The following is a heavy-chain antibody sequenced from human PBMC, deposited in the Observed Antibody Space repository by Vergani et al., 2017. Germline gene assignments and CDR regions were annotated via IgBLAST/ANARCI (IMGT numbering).Heavy chain of an antibody. D-gene: IGHD2-21*02. J-gene: IGHJ3*02. V-gene: IGHV4-61*02. Sequence: QVQLQESGPGLVKPSQTLSLTCTVSGGSINSHNYYWSWIRQPAGKGLEWIGSIYHSGSTYYNPSLKSRVTISVDTSKNQFSLKLSSVTAADTAVYYCARFDSVAYCGGDCYSGAFDIWGQGTMVTVSS. CDR3: ARFDSVAYCGGDCYSGAFDI. CDR2: IYHSGST. CDR1: GGSINSHNYY.